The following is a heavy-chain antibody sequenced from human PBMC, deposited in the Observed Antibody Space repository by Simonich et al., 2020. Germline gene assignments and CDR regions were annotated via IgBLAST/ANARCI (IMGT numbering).Heavy chain of an antibody. J-gene: IGHJ4*02. V-gene: IGHV1-18*01. Sequence: QVQLVQSGAEVKKPGASVKVSCKASGYTFTSYGISWVRPAPGQGLEWMGWSSAYNGNTNYAQKLQGRVTMTTDTSTSTAYMELRSLRSDDTAVYYCARASRGTWWYYYFDYWGQGTLVTVSS. CDR2: SSAYNGNT. CDR1: GYTFTSYG. CDR3: ARASRGTWWYYYFDY. D-gene: IGHD2-15*01.